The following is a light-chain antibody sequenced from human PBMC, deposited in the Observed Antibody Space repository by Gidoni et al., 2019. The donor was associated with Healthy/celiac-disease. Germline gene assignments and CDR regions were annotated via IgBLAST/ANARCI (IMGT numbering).Light chain of an antibody. CDR1: QSVSSN. CDR2: GAS. J-gene: IGKJ1*01. CDR3: QQYNNWPPTWT. V-gene: IGKV3-15*01. Sequence: EIMMTQSPATLSVSPGERATLSRRARQSVSSNLAWYQQKPGQAPRLLIYGASTRATGIPARFSGSGSGTEFTLTSSSLQSEDFAGYYCQQYNNWPPTWTFGQGTKVEIK.